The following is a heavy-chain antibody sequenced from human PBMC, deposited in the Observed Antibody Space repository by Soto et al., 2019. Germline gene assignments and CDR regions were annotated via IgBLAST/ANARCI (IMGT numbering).Heavy chain of an antibody. CDR2: IYYSGST. J-gene: IGHJ4*02. CDR3: ARGIAVAGNFDY. Sequence: SETLSLTCTVSGGSISSYYWSWIRQPPGKGLEWIGYIYYSGSTNYNPSLKSRVTISVDTSKNQFSLKLSSVTAADTAVYYCARGIAVAGNFDYWGQGTLVTVSS. CDR1: GGSISSYY. V-gene: IGHV4-59*01. D-gene: IGHD6-19*01.